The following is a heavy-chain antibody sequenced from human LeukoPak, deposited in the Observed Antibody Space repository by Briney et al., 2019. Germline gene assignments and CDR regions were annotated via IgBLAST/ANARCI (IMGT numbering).Heavy chain of an antibody. CDR1: GYTFTGYY. CDR2: INPNSGGT. V-gene: IGHV1-2*02. J-gene: IGHJ6*02. Sequence: ASVTVSCKASGYTFTGYYMHWVRQAPGQGLEWMGWINPNSGGTNYAQKFQGRVTMTRDTSISTAYMELSRLRSDDTAVYYCARDRTSYGGYYYGIDVWGQGTTVTVPS. CDR3: ARDRTSYGGYYYGIDV. D-gene: IGHD5-18*01.